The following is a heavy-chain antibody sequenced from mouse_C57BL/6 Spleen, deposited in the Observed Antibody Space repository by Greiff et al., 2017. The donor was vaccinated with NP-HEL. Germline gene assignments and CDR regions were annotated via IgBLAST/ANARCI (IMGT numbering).Heavy chain of an antibody. CDR3: ARSSDGYYDWYFDV. CDR2: IYPGSGNT. Sequence: LVESGAELVRPGASVKLSCKASGYTFTDYYINWVKQRPGQGLEWIARIYPGSGNTYYNEKFKGKATLTAEKSSSTAYMQLSSLTSEDSAVYFCARSSDGYYDWYFDVWGTGTTVTVSS. V-gene: IGHV1-76*01. J-gene: IGHJ1*03. CDR1: GYTFTDYY. D-gene: IGHD2-3*01.